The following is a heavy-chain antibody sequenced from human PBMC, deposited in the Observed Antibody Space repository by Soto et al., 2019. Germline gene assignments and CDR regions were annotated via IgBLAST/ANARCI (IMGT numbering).Heavy chain of an antibody. Sequence: TLSLTCTVSGVSVSTGGYFWTWIRQRPGKGLEWIGNIYYSGMTYYNPSLRGRVSISLDPSEGQFSLKLNSVTAADTAVYYCARDSSGPGYSYGKFDYWGQGALVTVSS. CDR1: GVSVSTGGYF. CDR2: IYYSGMT. D-gene: IGHD5-18*01. V-gene: IGHV4-31*03. J-gene: IGHJ4*02. CDR3: ARDSSGPGYSYGKFDY.